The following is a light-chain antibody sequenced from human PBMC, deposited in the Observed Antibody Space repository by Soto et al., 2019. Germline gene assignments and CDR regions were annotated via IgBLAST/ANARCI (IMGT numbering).Light chain of an antibody. V-gene: IGKV3-20*01. CDR3: QQYGSSPRT. CDR2: GAS. Sequence: EIVLTQSPGTLSLSPGERATLSCRASQSVSSSYLAWYQQKPGQAPRLLIYGASSRATGIPDRFSGSGSGTDFTLTISRLEPEDVAVYYCQQYGSSPRTFSQGTTVEIK. J-gene: IGKJ1*01. CDR1: QSVSSSY.